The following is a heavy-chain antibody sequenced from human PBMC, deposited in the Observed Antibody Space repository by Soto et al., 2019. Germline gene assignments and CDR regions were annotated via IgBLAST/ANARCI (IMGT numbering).Heavy chain of an antibody. CDR2: ITTSGGNT. J-gene: IGHJ6*03. CDR3: AERYCTNGVCYTNYYYYIDV. V-gene: IGHV3-23*01. Sequence: EVQLLESGGGLVQPGGSLRLSCAASGFTFSTYAMSWVRQAPGKGLEWVSTITTSGGNTYYADSVQGRFTISRDNSKYTLYLQMNSLRAEDTAVYYCAERYCTNGVCYTNYYYYIDVWGKGTTVTVSS. CDR1: GFTFSTYA. D-gene: IGHD2-8*01.